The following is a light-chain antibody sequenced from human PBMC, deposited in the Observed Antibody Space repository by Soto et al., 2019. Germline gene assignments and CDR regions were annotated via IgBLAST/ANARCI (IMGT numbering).Light chain of an antibody. V-gene: IGKV1-5*01. CDR2: DAS. J-gene: IGKJ4*01. CDR3: RQYTPYPPT. CDR1: QTISNW. Sequence: DIQMTQSPSTLSASVGDRVTITCRASQTISNWLAWYQQKPGKAPKVLIFDASTLDGGVPSRFSGRRSGPDFTLTISRLQPSDFATYCCRQYTPYPPTFGGATKVDI.